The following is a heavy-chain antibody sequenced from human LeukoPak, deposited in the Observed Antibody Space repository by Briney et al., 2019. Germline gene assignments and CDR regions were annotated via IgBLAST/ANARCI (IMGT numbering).Heavy chain of an antibody. V-gene: IGHV3-21*01. CDR2: ITSSSSYI. CDR1: GFTFSSYT. J-gene: IGHJ4*02. Sequence: GGSLRLSCAASGFTFSSYTMNWVRQAPGKGLEWVSSITSSSSYIYYADSVMGRFTISRDNANNSLYLQMNSLRAEDTAAYYCARHVVAVGFDYWGQGTLVTVSS. D-gene: IGHD3-22*01. CDR3: ARHVVAVGFDY.